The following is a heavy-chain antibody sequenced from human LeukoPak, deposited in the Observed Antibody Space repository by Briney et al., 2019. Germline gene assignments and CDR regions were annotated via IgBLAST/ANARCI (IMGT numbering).Heavy chain of an antibody. V-gene: IGHV4-4*07. Sequence: SETLSLTCTVSGGSISSYYWSWIRQPAGKGLEWIGRIYTSGSTNYNPSLKSRVTMSADTSKNQFSLKLSSVTAADTAVYYCARGGVTYYDYVWGSYRSSESGWFDPWGQGTLVTVSS. CDR1: GGSISSYY. D-gene: IGHD3-16*02. J-gene: IGHJ5*02. CDR3: ARGGVTYYDYVWGSYRSSESGWFDP. CDR2: IYTSGST.